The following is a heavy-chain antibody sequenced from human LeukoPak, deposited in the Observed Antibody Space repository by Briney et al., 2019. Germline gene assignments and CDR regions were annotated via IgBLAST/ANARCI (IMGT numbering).Heavy chain of an antibody. CDR1: GGSFSGYY. V-gene: IGHV4-34*01. D-gene: IGHD5-24*01. CDR2: INYSGST. Sequence: SETLSLTCAVYGGSFSGYYWSWIRQPPGKGLEWIGSINYSGSTYYNPSLKSRVTISVDTSKNQFSLKLSSVTAADTAVYYCARVRDGYNHIDYWGQGTLVTVSS. J-gene: IGHJ4*02. CDR3: ARVRDGYNHIDY.